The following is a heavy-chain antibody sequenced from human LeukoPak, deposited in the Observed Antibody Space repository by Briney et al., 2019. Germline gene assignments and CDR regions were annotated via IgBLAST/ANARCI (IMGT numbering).Heavy chain of an antibody. Sequence: PGGAPRLSCAAPGFTLSSYPLPRGPQAPGKGLGGAAVLSTIGGREYYADSVKGRFTISRDTSKNTLYLQMDGLRVEDTALYYCARAFAGAPFDLWGRGTLVTVSS. CDR3: ARAFAGAPFDL. D-gene: IGHD3-10*01. CDR2: LSTIGGRE. V-gene: IGHV3-30*04. CDR1: GFTLSSYP. J-gene: IGHJ2*01.